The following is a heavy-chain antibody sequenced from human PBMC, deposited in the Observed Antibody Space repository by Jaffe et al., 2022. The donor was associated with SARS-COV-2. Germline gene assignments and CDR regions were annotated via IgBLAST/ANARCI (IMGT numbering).Heavy chain of an antibody. CDR2: ISWNSGSI. D-gene: IGHD3-22*01. CDR3: AKDDSSGYSLGALGY. V-gene: IGHV3-9*01. Sequence: EVQLVESGGGLVQPGRSLRLSCAASGFTFDDYAMHWVRQAPGKGLEWVSGISWNSGSIGYADSVKGRFTISRDNAKNSLYLQMNSLRAEDTALYYCAKDDSSGYSLGALGYWGQGTLVTVSS. J-gene: IGHJ4*02. CDR1: GFTFDDYA.